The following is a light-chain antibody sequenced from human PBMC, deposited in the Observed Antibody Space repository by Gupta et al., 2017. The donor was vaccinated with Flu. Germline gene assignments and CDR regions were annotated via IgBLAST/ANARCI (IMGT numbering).Light chain of an antibody. CDR3: QQGNFSPLT. CDR2: AAS. CDR1: QSISSF. V-gene: IGKV1-39*01. Sequence: DIQMTQSPSSLSASVGDRVTITCRASQSISSFLNWYQQKPGKAPKLLIFAASTLQSAVPSRFSGRGSGTGFTLTISSLQPENFATYYCQQGNFSPLTFGGGTKVEIK. J-gene: IGKJ4*01.